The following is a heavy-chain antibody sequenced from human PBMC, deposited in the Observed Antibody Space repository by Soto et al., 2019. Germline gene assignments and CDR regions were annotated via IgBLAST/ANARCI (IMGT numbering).Heavy chain of an antibody. CDR2: IKPDESEK. CDR1: GFTFSDSW. V-gene: IGHV3-7*01. D-gene: IGHD4-4*01. J-gene: IGHJ5*02. Sequence: EVQLVVSGGGLVQPGGSLRLSCTASGFTFSDSWMTWVRQAPGKGLEWVARIKPDESEKKYADSVKGRFSISRDNAKNSMYLQMDSLRGEDTAVYYCVRGGSNYASWGQGTLVTVSS. CDR3: VRGGSNYAS.